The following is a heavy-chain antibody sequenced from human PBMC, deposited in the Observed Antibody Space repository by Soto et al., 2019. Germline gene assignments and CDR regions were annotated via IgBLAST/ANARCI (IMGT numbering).Heavy chain of an antibody. CDR3: ATPYYFNH. CDR2: ISDDSSYI. V-gene: IGHV3-21*06. Sequence: GGSLRLSCAASGFMFSAYTMDWVRQAPGKGLEWLSSISDDSSYIDYADSLRGRFTVSRDNARNSLYLQIDSLGVEDTAVYYCATPYYFNHWGPGTLVTVSS. D-gene: IGHD3-16*01. CDR1: GFMFSAYT. J-gene: IGHJ1*01.